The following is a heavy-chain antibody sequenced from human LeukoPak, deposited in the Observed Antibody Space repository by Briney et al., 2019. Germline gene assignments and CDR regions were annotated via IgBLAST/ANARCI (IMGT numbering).Heavy chain of an antibody. CDR3: ARTRDFAAPGFDP. CDR2: TTYSGST. Sequence: PSETPSLTCTVSGGSISSSNYHWVWIRQPPGKGLEWIVSTTYSGSTWYNPSLKSRVTTSVDTSKNQFSLKLYPVTDADTAVYHCARTRDFAAPGFDPWGQGTLVTVSS. J-gene: IGHJ5*02. D-gene: IGHD2-21*01. V-gene: IGHV4-39*01. CDR1: GGSISSSNYH.